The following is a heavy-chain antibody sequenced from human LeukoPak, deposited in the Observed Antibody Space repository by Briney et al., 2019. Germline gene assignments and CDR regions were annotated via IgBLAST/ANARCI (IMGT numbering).Heavy chain of an antibody. D-gene: IGHD2-15*01. Sequence: SETLSLTCTVSGGSISSSSYYWGWIRQPPGKGLEWIGSIYYSGSTYYNPSLKSRVTISVDTSKNQFSLKLSSVTAADTAVYYCARGTRILQPTSYGMDVWGQGTTVTVSS. J-gene: IGHJ6*02. V-gene: IGHV4-39*07. CDR3: ARGTRILQPTSYGMDV. CDR2: IYYSGST. CDR1: GGSISSSSYY.